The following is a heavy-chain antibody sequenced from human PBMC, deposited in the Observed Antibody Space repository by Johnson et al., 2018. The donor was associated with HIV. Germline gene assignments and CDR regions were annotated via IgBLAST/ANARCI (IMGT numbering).Heavy chain of an antibody. J-gene: IGHJ3*02. V-gene: IGHV3-43D*04. CDR1: GFTFDDYA. CDR3: ARDLKSYYDSSGSRYPFDI. D-gene: IGHD3-22*01. CDR2: ISWDGGST. Sequence: VQLVESGGGLVQPGRSLRLSCAASGFTFDDYAMHWVRQAPGKGLEWGSLISWDGGSTGYADSVKGRFPLSRDNAKNSLSLQLNSLRAEDTALYYCARDLKSYYDSSGSRYPFDIWGQGTMVTVSS.